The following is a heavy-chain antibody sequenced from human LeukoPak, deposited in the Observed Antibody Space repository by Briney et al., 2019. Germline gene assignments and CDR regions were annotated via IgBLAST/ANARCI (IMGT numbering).Heavy chain of an antibody. D-gene: IGHD2-15*01. CDR3: ARQQCSGGSCYSRAIWFDP. Sequence: SETLSLTCNVSGGSISSTSHYWGWIRQPPGKGLEWIGSIYYSGTTYYSPSLKSRVTISVHTSKNQFSLKLSSVTAADTAVYYCARQQCSGGSCYSRAIWFDPWGQGTLVTVSS. CDR2: IYYSGTT. J-gene: IGHJ5*02. CDR1: GGSISSTSHY. V-gene: IGHV4-39*01.